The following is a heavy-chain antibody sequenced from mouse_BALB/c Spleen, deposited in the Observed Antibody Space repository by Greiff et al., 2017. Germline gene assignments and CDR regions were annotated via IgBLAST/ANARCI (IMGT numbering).Heavy chain of an antibody. CDR2: ISSGSSTI. Sequence: EVKLVESGGGLVQPGGSRKLSCAVSGFTFSSFGMHWVRQAPEKGLEWVAYISSGSSTIYYADTVKGRFTISRDNPKNTLFLQMTSLRSEDTAMYYCARWGTVVAPYAMDYWGQGTSVTVSS. V-gene: IGHV5-17*02. D-gene: IGHD1-1*01. CDR1: GFTFSSFG. CDR3: ARWGTVVAPYAMDY. J-gene: IGHJ4*01.